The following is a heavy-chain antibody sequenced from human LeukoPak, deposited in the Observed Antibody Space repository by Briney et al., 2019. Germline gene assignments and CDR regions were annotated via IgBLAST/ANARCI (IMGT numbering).Heavy chain of an antibody. CDR2: ISAYNGNT. CDR1: GYTFTSSG. CDR3: ARDAVTTSWFDP. J-gene: IGHJ5*02. D-gene: IGHD4-17*01. Sequence: GASLKVSCKASGYTFTSSGISWVRQAPGQGLEWMGWISAYNGNTNYAQNLQGRVTMTTDTSTSTAYMEVRSLRSGDPAVYYCARDAVTTSWFDPWGQGTLVTVSS. V-gene: IGHV1-18*01.